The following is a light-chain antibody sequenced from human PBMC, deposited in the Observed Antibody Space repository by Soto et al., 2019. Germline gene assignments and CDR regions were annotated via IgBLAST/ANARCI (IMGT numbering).Light chain of an antibody. CDR3: QSYHSGTVV. J-gene: IGLJ2*01. CDR2: EDN. Sequence: NFMLTQPHAVSESPGKTVTISCTRSSGSIASNYVQWYQQRPGSAPTPVIYEDNERPSGVPDRFSGSIDSSSNSASLTISGLKTDDEADYYCQSYHSGTVVFGGGTKVTVL. CDR1: SGSIASNY. V-gene: IGLV6-57*04.